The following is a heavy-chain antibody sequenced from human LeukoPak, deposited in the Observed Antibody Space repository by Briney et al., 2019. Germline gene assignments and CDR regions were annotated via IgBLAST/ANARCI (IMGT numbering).Heavy chain of an antibody. CDR3: ARVGTLWFGELYDAFDI. D-gene: IGHD3-10*01. Sequence: GGSLRLSCAASGFTFSSYAMLWVRQAPGKGLEWVAVISYDGSNKYYADSVKGRFTISRDNSKNTLYLQMNSLRAEDTAVYYCARVGTLWFGELYDAFDIWGQGTMVTVSS. CDR1: GFTFSSYA. V-gene: IGHV3-30*04. J-gene: IGHJ3*02. CDR2: ISYDGSNK.